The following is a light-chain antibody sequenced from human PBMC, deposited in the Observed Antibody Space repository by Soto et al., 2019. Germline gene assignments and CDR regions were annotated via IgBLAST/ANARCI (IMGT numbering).Light chain of an antibody. CDR3: AARDDRLNGNL. V-gene: IGLV1-47*01. CDR1: TSNIGAPYD. CDR2: RND. J-gene: IGLJ1*01. Sequence: QSVLTQPPSVSGAPGQRVSISCTGSTSNIGAPYDVHWYQQVPGMAPKLLIFRNDQRPSGVPDRFSGFKSGTSASLGISGLRPEDEAFYYCAARDDRLNGNLFGTGTKLTVL.